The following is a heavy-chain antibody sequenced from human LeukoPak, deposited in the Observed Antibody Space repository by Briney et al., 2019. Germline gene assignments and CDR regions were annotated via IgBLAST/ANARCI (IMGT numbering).Heavy chain of an antibody. D-gene: IGHD2-8*01. CDR1: GFTFSSYA. CDR3: ATGNGGLFDY. CDR2: ISGSGGST. J-gene: IGHJ4*02. Sequence: GGSLRLSCAASGFTFSSYAMSWVRQAPGKGLEWVSAISGSGGSTYYADSVKGRFTISRDNAKNSLYLQMNSLRAEDTAVYYCATGNGGLFDYWGQGTLVTVSS. V-gene: IGHV3-23*01.